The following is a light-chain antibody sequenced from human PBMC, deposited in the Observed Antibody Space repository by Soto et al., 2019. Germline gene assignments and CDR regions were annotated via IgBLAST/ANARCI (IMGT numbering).Light chain of an antibody. CDR3: SAWDDSLKGWV. CDR1: TSNIGTNN. Sequence: QAVVTQPPSASGTPGQRVTIFCSGSTSNIGTNNVNWNQQLPGTAPKLLIYSNNQRPSGVPDRFSGSKSGTSASLAISGLQSEDEADYYCSAWDDSLKGWVFGGGTKLTVL. J-gene: IGLJ3*02. CDR2: SNN. V-gene: IGLV1-44*01.